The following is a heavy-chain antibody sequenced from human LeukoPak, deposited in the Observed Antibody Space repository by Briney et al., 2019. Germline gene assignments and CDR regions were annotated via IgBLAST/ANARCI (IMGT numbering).Heavy chain of an antibody. D-gene: IGHD3-10*01. CDR2: INHSGST. J-gene: IGHJ4*02. CDR3: ARGQGPPYYYGSGSSQAFDY. Sequence: PSETLSLTCAVYGGSFSGYYWSWIRQPPGKGLEWIGEINHSGSTNYNPSLKSRVTISVDTSKNQFSLKLSSVTAADTAVYYCARGQGPPYYYGSGSSQAFDYWGQGTLVTVSS. V-gene: IGHV4-34*01. CDR1: GGSFSGYY.